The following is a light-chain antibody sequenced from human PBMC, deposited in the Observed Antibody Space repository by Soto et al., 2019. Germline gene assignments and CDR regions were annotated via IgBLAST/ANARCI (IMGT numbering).Light chain of an antibody. CDR3: QQYNNWPPYT. Sequence: EIVLTQSPGTLSFSPGERSTLSCRSSQSVSSSYFAWYQQKPGQAPRLLIYGASSRATGIPDRFSGGGSGTDFILTVSRLEPEDFAVYYCQQYNNWPPYTFGQGTKVDIK. J-gene: IGKJ2*01. CDR2: GAS. CDR1: QSVSSSY. V-gene: IGKV3-20*01.